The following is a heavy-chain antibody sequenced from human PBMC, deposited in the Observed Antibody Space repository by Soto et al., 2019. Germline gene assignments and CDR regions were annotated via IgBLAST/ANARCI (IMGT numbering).Heavy chain of an antibody. CDR2: IYFTGST. Sequence: LSEALSLTCTVSGGSISRYYWSWIRQPPGKGLEWIGYIYFTGSTNYNPSLKSRVTISVDTSKNQFSLKLSSVTAADTAVYYCGILDMITFGGVIGPNDAFDSWGQGKMVTVSS. D-gene: IGHD3-16*02. CDR1: GGSISRYY. V-gene: IGHV4-59*08. J-gene: IGHJ3*02. CDR3: GILDMITFGGVIGPNDAFDS.